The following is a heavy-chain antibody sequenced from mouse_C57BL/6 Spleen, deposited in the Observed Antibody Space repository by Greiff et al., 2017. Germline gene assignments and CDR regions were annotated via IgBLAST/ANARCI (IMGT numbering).Heavy chain of an antibody. D-gene: IGHD1-1*02. V-gene: IGHV5-4*01. CDR1: GFTFSSYA. J-gene: IGHJ4*01. CDR2: ISDGGSYT. CDR3: ARDERYYVNGYAMDY. Sequence: EVQGVESGGGLVKPGGSLKLSCAASGFTFSSYAMSWVRQTPEKRLEWVATISDGGSYTYYPDNVKGRFTISRDNAKNNLYLQMSHLKSEDTAMYYCARDERYYVNGYAMDYWGQGTSVTVSS.